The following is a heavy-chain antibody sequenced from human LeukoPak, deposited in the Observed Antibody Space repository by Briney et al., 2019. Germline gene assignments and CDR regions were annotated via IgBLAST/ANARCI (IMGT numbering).Heavy chain of an antibody. J-gene: IGHJ2*01. D-gene: IGHD1-1*01. V-gene: IGHV4-39*01. CDR3: ARLGTTGTNWYFDL. CDR1: GGSISSSSYY. Sequence: SETLSLTCTVSGGSISSSSYYWGWIRQPPGKGLEWIGSIYYSGNTYYNPSLKSRITISVDTSKNQLSLKLSSVTAADTAVYYCARLGTTGTNWYFDLWGRGTLVTVSS. CDR2: IYYSGNT.